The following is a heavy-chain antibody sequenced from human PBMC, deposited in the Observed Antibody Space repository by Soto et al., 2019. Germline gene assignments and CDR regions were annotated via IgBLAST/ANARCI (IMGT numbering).Heavy chain of an antibody. V-gene: IGHV3-23*01. Sequence: GGSLRLSCAASGFTFSNYAMSWVRQAPGKGLEWVSAISGSGYSTYYADSVKGRFTISRDNSKNTLSLQMNSLRAEETAGYYCAKDLVAWQWLADFDYWGQGNLVTVSS. D-gene: IGHD6-19*01. CDR1: GFTFSNYA. J-gene: IGHJ4*02. CDR2: ISGSGYST. CDR3: AKDLVAWQWLADFDY.